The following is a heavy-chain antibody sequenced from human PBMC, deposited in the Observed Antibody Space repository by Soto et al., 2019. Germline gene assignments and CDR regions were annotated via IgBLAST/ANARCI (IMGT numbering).Heavy chain of an antibody. V-gene: IGHV4-59*08. CDR2: SSYNGAT. J-gene: IGHJ6*02. Sequence: SETLSLTCAVYGGSFSGYYWSWIRQPPGKGMEWIGSSSYNGATFYNPSLKGRDVITFDTSKKQSSLQVTSVTAADTAVNDEARHRKEDCCRGFDVWGHGSTVTVSS. CDR3: ARHRKEDCCRGFDV. D-gene: IGHD2-21*01. CDR1: GGSFSGYY.